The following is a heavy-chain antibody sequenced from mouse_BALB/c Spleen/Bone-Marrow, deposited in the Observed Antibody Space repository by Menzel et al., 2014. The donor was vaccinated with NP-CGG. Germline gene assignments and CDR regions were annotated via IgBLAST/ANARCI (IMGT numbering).Heavy chain of an antibody. Sequence: DVKLVESGGGLVQPGGSPKLSCAASGFDFSRYWMSRVRQAPGKGLEWIGEINPDSSTINYTPSLKDKFIISRDNAKNTLYLQMSKVRSEDTALYYCARQGYYGKGDYWGQGTTLTVSS. CDR1: GFDFSRYW. D-gene: IGHD2-1*01. J-gene: IGHJ2*01. CDR2: INPDSSTI. CDR3: ARQGYYGKGDY. V-gene: IGHV4-1*02.